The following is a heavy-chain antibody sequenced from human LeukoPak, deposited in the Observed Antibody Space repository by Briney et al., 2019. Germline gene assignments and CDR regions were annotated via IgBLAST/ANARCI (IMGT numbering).Heavy chain of an antibody. CDR3: ARLSNYDILTGNSWFYS. CDR2: IYYSGST. Sequence: PSETLSLTCTVSGGSISSYYWTWIRQPPGKALEWIGYIYYSGSTNYNPSLKSRATISVDRSKTQFFLKLRSVAAADTAVYYCARLSNYDILTGNSWFYSWGQGTLVTVSS. CDR1: GGSISSYY. J-gene: IGHJ5*01. D-gene: IGHD3-9*01. V-gene: IGHV4-59*08.